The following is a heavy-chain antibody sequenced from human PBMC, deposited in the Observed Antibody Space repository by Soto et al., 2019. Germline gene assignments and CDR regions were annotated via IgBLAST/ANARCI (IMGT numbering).Heavy chain of an antibody. D-gene: IGHD3-16*02. V-gene: IGHV3-23*01. CDR2: ISGSGGST. J-gene: IGHJ4*02. CDR3: AKDLVPFGGVIVDYPFDY. CDR1: GFTFSSYA. Sequence: GGSLRLSCAASGFTFSSYAMSWVRQAPGKGLEWVSAISGSGGSTYYADSVKGRFTISRDNSKNTLYLQMNGLRAEDTAVYYCAKDLVPFGGVIVDYPFDYWGQGTLVTVSS.